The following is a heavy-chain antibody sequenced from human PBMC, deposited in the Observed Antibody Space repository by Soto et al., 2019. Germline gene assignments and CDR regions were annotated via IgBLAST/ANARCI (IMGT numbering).Heavy chain of an antibody. Sequence: QVQLQESGPGLVKPSETLSLTCTVSGGSISSYYWRWIRQPPGKGQEWIGYIYYSGSTNYNPSLKSRVTISVDTSKNQFSLKLSSVTAADTAVYYCARFLGYSGYAAADYWGQGTLVTVSS. D-gene: IGHD5-12*01. CDR1: GGSISSYY. CDR2: IYYSGST. V-gene: IGHV4-59*01. J-gene: IGHJ4*02. CDR3: ARFLGYSGYAAADY.